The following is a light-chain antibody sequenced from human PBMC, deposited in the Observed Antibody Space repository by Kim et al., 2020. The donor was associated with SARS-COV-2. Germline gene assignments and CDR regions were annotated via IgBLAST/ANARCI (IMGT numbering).Light chain of an antibody. V-gene: IGKV1-39*01. CDR1: RTISTY. CDR2: GAS. CDR3: QQSYSTPYS. J-gene: IGKJ2*03. Sequence: DIQMSQSPSSLSASVGDRVTITCRPSRTISTYLKWYQHKPGKAPNLLIYGASSLQSGVPSRFSGLGSGTSFTLTISSLQPEDFGNYYCQQSYSTPYSFGPRT.